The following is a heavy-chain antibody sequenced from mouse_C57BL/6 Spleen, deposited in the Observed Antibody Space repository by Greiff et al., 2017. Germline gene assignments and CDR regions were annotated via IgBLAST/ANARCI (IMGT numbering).Heavy chain of an antibody. CDR1: GYAFTNYL. Sequence: QVQLQQSGAELVRPGTSVKVSCKASGYAFTNYLIEWVKQRPGQGLEWIGVINPGSGGTNYNEKFKGKATLTADKSSSTAYMQLSSLTSEDSAVYFCAREPYRDYWGQGTTLTVSS. D-gene: IGHD6-1*01. J-gene: IGHJ2*01. CDR3: AREPYRDY. V-gene: IGHV1-54*01. CDR2: INPGSGGT.